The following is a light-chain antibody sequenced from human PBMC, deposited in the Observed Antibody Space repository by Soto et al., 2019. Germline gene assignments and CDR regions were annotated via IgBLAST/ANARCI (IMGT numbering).Light chain of an antibody. J-gene: IGKJ5*01. CDR2: AVS. Sequence: DVQMTQSQSSLSVSVGDRVTITCRAIQVISNYSAWHQQKPGKPPQLLIYAVSTLQSGVPSRFSGSASGTAFNFTISSLQPEYVAAYHCQTYNRAPLTFRHGTRLE. CDR3: QTYNRAPLT. CDR1: QVISNY. V-gene: IGKV1-27*01.